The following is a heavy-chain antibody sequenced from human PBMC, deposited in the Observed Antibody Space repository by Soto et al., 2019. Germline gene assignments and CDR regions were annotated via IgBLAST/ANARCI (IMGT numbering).Heavy chain of an antibody. V-gene: IGHV4-59*08. CDR1: GGSISSYY. Sequence: QVQLQESGPGLVKPSETLSLTCTVSGGSISSYYWSWIRQPTGKGLEWIGYIYYSGGTNYNPSIKSRVTISVDTSKNQFSLKLSSVTGADTAVYYCARHIVTAYASGANWFDPWGQGTLVTVSS. J-gene: IGHJ5*02. D-gene: IGHD2-8*01. CDR2: IYYSGGT. CDR3: ARHIVTAYASGANWFDP.